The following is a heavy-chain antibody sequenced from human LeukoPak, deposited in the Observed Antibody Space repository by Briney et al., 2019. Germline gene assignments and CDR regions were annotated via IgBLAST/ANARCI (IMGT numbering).Heavy chain of an antibody. CDR2: INPNSGGT. Sequence: GASVKVSCKASGYTFSGYYMHWVRQAPGQGLEWMGWINPNSGGTNYAQKFQGRVTMTRDTSISTAYMELSRLRSDDTAVYYCARDSTSSSWYRRGWFDPWGQGTLVTVSP. CDR3: ARDSTSSSWYRRGWFDP. D-gene: IGHD6-13*01. J-gene: IGHJ5*02. V-gene: IGHV1-2*02. CDR1: GYTFSGYY.